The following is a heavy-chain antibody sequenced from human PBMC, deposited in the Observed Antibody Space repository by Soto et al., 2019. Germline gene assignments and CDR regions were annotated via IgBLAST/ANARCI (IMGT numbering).Heavy chain of an antibody. CDR3: TTDLWSRFDP. CDR2: IKSRVDGGTT. J-gene: IGHJ5*02. V-gene: IGHV3-15*01. CDR1: EFTFSNAW. D-gene: IGHD2-21*01. Sequence: QLEESGGGLVQPGGSLRLSCAASEFTFSNAWMTWVRQAPGKGLEWVGRIKSRVDGGTTDYAAPVKGRLTISRDDSKNPLYRQMNSLKAEDTGVYYCTTDLWSRFDPWGQGTLVTVSS.